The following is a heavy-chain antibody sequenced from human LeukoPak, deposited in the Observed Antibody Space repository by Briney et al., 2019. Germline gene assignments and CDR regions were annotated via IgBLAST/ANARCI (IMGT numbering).Heavy chain of an antibody. CDR2: ISSSGSTT. J-gene: IGHJ4*02. CDR3: ARKGDGYKLFDD. Sequence: PGGSLRLSCAASGFTFSSYAMSWVRQAPGKGLEWVSAISSSGSTTYYADSVKGRFTISRDNSKNTLYLQMNSLRAEDTAVYFCARKGDGYKLFDDWGQGALVTVSS. CDR1: GFTFSSYA. D-gene: IGHD5-24*01. V-gene: IGHV3-23*01.